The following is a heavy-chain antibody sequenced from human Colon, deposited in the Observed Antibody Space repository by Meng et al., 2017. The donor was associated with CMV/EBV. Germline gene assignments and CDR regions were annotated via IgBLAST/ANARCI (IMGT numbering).Heavy chain of an antibody. CDR1: GVSVTSGSYH. J-gene: IGHJ4*02. CDR2: IYDTGIT. CDR3: AKSRSSTPGIVDD. V-gene: IGHV4-61*01. Sequence: QVLLQESGPGLVKPSEPLSLTCIVSGVSVTSGSYHWSWIRQSPGKGLEWIGYIYDTGITIYNPSLKSRVTIFLETSKNQFSLNLNSMTTADTAVYYCAKSRSSTPGIVDDWGQGTLVTVFS. D-gene: IGHD2/OR15-2a*01.